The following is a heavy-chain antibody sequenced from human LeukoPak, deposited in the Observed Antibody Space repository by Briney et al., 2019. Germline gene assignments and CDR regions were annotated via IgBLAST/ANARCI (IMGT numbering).Heavy chain of an antibody. CDR3: ARQPRRYCSGGSCYIDY. D-gene: IGHD2-15*01. CDR2: IYYSGST. V-gene: IGHV4-39*01. Sequence: PSETLSLTCTVSGGSISSSSYYWGWIRQPPGKGLEWMGSIYYSGSTYYNPSLKSRVTISVDTSKNQFSLKLSSVTAADTAVYYCARQPRRYCSGGSCYIDYWGQGTLVTVSS. CDR1: GGSISSSSYY. J-gene: IGHJ4*02.